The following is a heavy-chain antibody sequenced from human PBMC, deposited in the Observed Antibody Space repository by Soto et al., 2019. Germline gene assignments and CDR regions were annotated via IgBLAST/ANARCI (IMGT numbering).Heavy chain of an antibody. J-gene: IGHJ4*02. D-gene: IGHD6-19*01. Sequence: QVQLVQSGAEVKKPGASVKVSCKASGYTFTGYYMHWVRQAPGQGLEWMGWINPNSGGTNYAQKFQGWVTMTRDTSSSTACMERSRLRSDDTAVYYCARDRNSSGWYRRGIYYFDYWGQGTLVTVSS. V-gene: IGHV1-2*04. CDR2: INPNSGGT. CDR3: ARDRNSSGWYRRGIYYFDY. CDR1: GYTFTGYY.